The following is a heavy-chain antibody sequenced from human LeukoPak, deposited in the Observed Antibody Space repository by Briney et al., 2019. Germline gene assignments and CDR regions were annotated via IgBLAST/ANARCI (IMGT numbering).Heavy chain of an antibody. CDR2: IYPGDSDT. CDR3: ARPPTDAYDYFDY. CDR1: GYSFTSYW. Sequence: GESLKISCKGSGYSFTSYWIGWVRQMPGKGLEWMGIIYPGDSDTRYSPSFQGQVTISADKSISTAHLQWSSLKASDTAMYYCARPPTDAYDYFDYWGQGTLVTVSS. D-gene: IGHD5-24*01. V-gene: IGHV5-51*01. J-gene: IGHJ4*02.